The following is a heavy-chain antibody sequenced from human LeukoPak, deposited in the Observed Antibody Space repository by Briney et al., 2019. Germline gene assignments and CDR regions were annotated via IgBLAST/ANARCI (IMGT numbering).Heavy chain of an antibody. D-gene: IGHD2-8*01. J-gene: IGHJ3*02. CDR3: AGQRGGQYEDGFDM. CDR1: GYTFTSSY. V-gene: IGHV1-46*01. Sequence: ASVKVSCKASGYTFTSSYIHCVRQAPGQGLEWMGIINPSGGSTSYAQKFQGRVIMTRDTFTSTVYMEISRLRCEDTAVYYCAGQRGGQYEDGFDMWGQGTMVTVSS. CDR2: INPSGGST.